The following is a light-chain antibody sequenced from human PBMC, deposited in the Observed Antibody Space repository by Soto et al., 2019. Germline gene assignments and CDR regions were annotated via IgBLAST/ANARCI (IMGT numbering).Light chain of an antibody. CDR2: DAS. Sequence: ANQLTQSPSSLSASVGGRVTITCRASQAISSALAWYQQKPGKPPKLLIYDASTLQSGVPSRFSGTASGTDFTLTINSLQPEDFATYYCQQFNNWPVTFGPGTKVDVK. V-gene: IGKV1D-13*01. CDR3: QQFNNWPVT. CDR1: QAISSA. J-gene: IGKJ3*01.